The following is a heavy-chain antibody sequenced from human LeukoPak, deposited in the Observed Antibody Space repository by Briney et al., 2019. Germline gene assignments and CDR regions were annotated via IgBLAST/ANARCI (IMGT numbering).Heavy chain of an antibody. Sequence: SETLSLTCTVSGGSISSYYWNWIRQPPGKGLEWIGYIYYTGSTNYNPSLKSRVTISVDTSKNQFSLKLSSVTAADTAVYYCASHGIAVAGTSSPNWFDPWGQGTLVTVSS. CDR2: IYYTGST. J-gene: IGHJ5*02. D-gene: IGHD6-19*01. CDR1: GGSISSYY. V-gene: IGHV4-59*12. CDR3: ASHGIAVAGTSSPNWFDP.